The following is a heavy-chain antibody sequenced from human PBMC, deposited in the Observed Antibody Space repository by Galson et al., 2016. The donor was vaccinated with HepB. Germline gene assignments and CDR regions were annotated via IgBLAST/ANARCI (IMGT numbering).Heavy chain of an antibody. CDR1: GFTFSSYS. D-gene: IGHD3-22*01. J-gene: IGHJ4*02. V-gene: IGHV3-21*01. CDR3: ARDMEYYDSIGLYSY. CDR2: ISSSSSYI. Sequence: SLRLSCAASGFTFSSYSMHWVRQAPGKGPERVSCISSSSSYIYYADSVKGRFTISRDNAKNSLYLQMNSLRAEDPAVYYCARDMEYYDSIGLYSYWGQGTLVNVSS.